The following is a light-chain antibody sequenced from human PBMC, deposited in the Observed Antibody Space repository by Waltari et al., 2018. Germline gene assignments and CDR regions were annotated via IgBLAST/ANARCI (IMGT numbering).Light chain of an antibody. CDR3: CSYAGSRVV. Sequence: QSALPQPAPGSGSPGQSITISCSGTSSAGGCYNLFSWYQQHPGKAPKLMIYEGSKRPSGVSNRFSGSKSGNTASLTISGLQAEDEADYYCCSYAGSRVVFGGGTKLTVL. CDR1: SSAGGCYNL. V-gene: IGLV2-23*01. J-gene: IGLJ2*01. CDR2: EGS.